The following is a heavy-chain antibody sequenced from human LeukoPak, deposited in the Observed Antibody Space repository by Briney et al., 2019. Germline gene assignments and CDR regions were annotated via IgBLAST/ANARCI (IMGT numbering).Heavy chain of an antibody. CDR1: GLSFGSYT. V-gene: IGHV3-23*01. J-gene: IGHJ6*03. Sequence: GGSRRLSCAPSGLSFGSYTMTWVRQAPGKGLEWVAGISSDGTTTNYADSVKGRFTISRETTLNLQMDSLRAEDTATYYCAKTNLSPHRSSSGPRRGSLSYYYYMDVWGRGTTVTVSS. CDR3: AKTNLSPHRSSSGPRRGSLSYYYYMDV. CDR2: ISSDGTTT. D-gene: IGHD6-6*01.